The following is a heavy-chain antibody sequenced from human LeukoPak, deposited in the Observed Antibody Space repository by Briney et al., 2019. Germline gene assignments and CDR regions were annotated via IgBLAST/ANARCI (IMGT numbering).Heavy chain of an antibody. CDR2: IHYDGSNN. CDR1: GFTFSSYA. CDR3: AKDHGSSDWYYFDY. V-gene: IGHV3-30*02. D-gene: IGHD6-13*01. Sequence: GSLRLSCAASGFTFSSYAMHWVRQAPGKRLEWVAFIHYDGSNNYYADSVKGRFTISRDNSKNTLYLQMNTLRADDTAVYYCAKDHGSSDWYYFDYWGQGTLVTVSS. J-gene: IGHJ4*02.